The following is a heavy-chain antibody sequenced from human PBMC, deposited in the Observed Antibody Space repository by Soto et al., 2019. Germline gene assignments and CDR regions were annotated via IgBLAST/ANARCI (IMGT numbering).Heavy chain of an antibody. J-gene: IGHJ4*02. CDR2: IDSDGSST. D-gene: IGHD6-25*01. CDR1: GLTFSNYW. Sequence: EAQLVESGGGLVQPGGSLRLSCTASGLTFSNYWVHWVRQIPGMGLVWVSRIDSDGSSTSYADSVTGRFTISRDNAKNTLCLQMNSLRAEDTAVYYCTREVSAVFDYWGQGTLVTVSS. V-gene: IGHV3-74*01. CDR3: TREVSAVFDY.